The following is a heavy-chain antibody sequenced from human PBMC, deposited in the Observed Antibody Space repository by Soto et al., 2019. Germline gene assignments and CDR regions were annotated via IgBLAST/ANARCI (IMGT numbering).Heavy chain of an antibody. V-gene: IGHV3-30*18. Sequence: QVRLVESGGGVVQPGGSLRLSCATSGFSLSSYAMHWVRQAPGKGLEWVALLSYDETKKYYADSVKGRFTISRDTPKNTLFLQMKNGRVEATPVYYCAKDRRDGDFMHILVVDFWGQGAHVTVSS. CDR1: GFSLSSYA. J-gene: IGHJ4*02. CDR2: LSYDETKK. D-gene: IGHD2-15*01. CDR3: AKDRRDGDFMHILVVDF.